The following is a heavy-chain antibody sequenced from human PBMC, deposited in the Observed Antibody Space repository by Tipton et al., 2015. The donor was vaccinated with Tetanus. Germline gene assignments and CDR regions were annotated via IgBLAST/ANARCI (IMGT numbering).Heavy chain of an antibody. CDR3: ARANNDYPKKGPFDY. D-gene: IGHD5-12*01. CDR2: VYHSGRT. V-gene: IGHV4-61*01. Sequence: TLSLTCTVSGGSVSRSSHYWTWIRQPPGKELEWVGYVYHSGRTNYHPSLKSRVTISVDTSKNQFSLNLRSVITADTAVYYCARANNDYPKKGPFDYWGQGILVTVSS. J-gene: IGHJ4*02. CDR1: GGSVSRSSHY.